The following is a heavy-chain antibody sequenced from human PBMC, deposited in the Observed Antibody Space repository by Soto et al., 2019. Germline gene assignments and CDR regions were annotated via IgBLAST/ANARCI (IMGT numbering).Heavy chain of an antibody. J-gene: IGHJ6*02. CDR3: ARGFIAAAGKDGDGMDV. V-gene: IGHV4-34*01. CDR1: GGSFSGYY. Sequence: SETLSLTCAVYGGSFSGYYWSWIRQPPGKGLEWIGEINHSGSTNYNPSLKSRVTISVDTSKNQFSLKLSSVTAADTAVYYCARGFIAAAGKDGDGMDVWGQGTTVTVSS. D-gene: IGHD6-13*01. CDR2: INHSGST.